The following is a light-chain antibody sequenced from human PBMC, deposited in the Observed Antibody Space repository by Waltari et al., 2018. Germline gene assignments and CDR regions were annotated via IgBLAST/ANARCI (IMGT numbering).Light chain of an antibody. CDR1: RSDVGASTL. J-gene: IGLJ2*01. V-gene: IGLV2-23*02. CDR3: CSYAGRSTLV. Sequence: QSALTQPASVSGSAGQSITISCTGPRSDVGASTLISWYQQYPGNAPTLMIYEVYKRPSGVSDRFSGSKSDNTASLTISGLQAEDEADYYCCSYAGRSTLVFGGGTKLTVL. CDR2: EVY.